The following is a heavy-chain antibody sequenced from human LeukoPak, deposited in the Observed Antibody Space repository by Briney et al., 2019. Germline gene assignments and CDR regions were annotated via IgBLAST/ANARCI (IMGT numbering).Heavy chain of an antibody. CDR2: ISAYNGNT. CDR1: GYTFTSYG. Sequence: ASVKVSCKASGYTFTSYGISWVRQAPGQGLEWMGWISAYNGNTNYAQKLQGRVTMTTDTPTSTAYMELRSLRSDDTAVYYCARDPLLPGAFDIWGQGTMVTVSS. V-gene: IGHV1-18*01. CDR3: ARDPLLPGAFDI. D-gene: IGHD3-10*01. J-gene: IGHJ3*02.